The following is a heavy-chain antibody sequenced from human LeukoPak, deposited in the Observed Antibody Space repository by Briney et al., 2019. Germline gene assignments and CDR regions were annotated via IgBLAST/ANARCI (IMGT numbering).Heavy chain of an antibody. Sequence: PGGSLRLSCAASGFIVSSSYMSWVRQAPGKGLEWVSVIYSGGSTYYAYSVKGRFTISRDNSRNTLYLQMNSLRVEDTAVYYCAKAQHYYGSGSYCEDWGQGTLVTVSS. D-gene: IGHD3-10*01. V-gene: IGHV3-53*01. CDR1: GFIVSSSY. CDR2: IYSGGST. J-gene: IGHJ4*02. CDR3: AKAQHYYGSGSYCED.